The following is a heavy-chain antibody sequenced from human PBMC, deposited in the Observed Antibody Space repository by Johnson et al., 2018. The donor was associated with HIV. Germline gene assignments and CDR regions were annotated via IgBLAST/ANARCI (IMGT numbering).Heavy chain of an antibody. CDR2: LYRSGST. J-gene: IGHJ3*02. D-gene: IGHD3-22*01. V-gene: IGHV3-66*03. Sequence: LQLVESGGGLVQRGRSLRLSCAASGFTVRSNYMSCVRQAPGKGLEWVSVLYRSGSTNYAASVKVRSTISRDLSKNTLYLQMNSLRAEDTAVYYCARGSRYTYDNDDAYLLHAFDIWGQGTVVTVSS. CDR3: ARGSRYTYDNDDAYLLHAFDI. CDR1: GFTVRSNY.